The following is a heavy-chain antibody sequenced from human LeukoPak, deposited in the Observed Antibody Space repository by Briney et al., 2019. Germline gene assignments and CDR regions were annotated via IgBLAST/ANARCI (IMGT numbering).Heavy chain of an antibody. CDR1: GFIFNTNW. CDR2: INTDASIT. CDR3: AKDPNSWNYDLPVMMLDL. D-gene: IGHD1-7*01. Sequence: GGSLRLSCAASGFIFNTNWIHWVRQAPGKGLVWVANINTDASITHYVDSVKGRFTISRDNSKNTLYLQMNSLRAEDTAVYYCAKDPNSWNYDLPVMMLDLWGEGTLVTVSS. J-gene: IGHJ5*02. V-gene: IGHV3-7*03.